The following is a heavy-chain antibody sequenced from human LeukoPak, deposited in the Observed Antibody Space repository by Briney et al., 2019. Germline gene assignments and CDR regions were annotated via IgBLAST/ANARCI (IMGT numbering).Heavy chain of an antibody. V-gene: IGHV1-3*03. CDR3: ARGAKFRSYGSGTYYTSLPFDP. CDR1: GYTFTSYT. J-gene: IGHJ5*02. CDR2: INTGNGNT. Sequence: GASVKVSCKASGYTFTSYTMHWVRQAPGQRLEWMGWINTGNGNTKYSQEFQGRVTITRDTSASTAYMELSSLRSEDMAVYYCARGAKFRSYGSGTYYTSLPFDPWGQGTLVTASS. D-gene: IGHD3-10*01.